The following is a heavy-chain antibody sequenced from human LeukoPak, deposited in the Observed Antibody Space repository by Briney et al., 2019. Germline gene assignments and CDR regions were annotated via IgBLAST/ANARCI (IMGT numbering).Heavy chain of an antibody. Sequence: GGSLRLSCAASGFTFDDNTMHWVRQAPGKGLEWLSLISWDGGSTYYADSVKGRLTISRDNSKNSLYLQMNSLRTEDTALYYCAKSGSPNSSGWYYYMDVWGKGTTVTVSS. CDR3: AKSGSPNSSGWYYYMDV. CDR1: GFTFDDNT. D-gene: IGHD6-19*01. CDR2: ISWDGGST. V-gene: IGHV3-43*01. J-gene: IGHJ6*03.